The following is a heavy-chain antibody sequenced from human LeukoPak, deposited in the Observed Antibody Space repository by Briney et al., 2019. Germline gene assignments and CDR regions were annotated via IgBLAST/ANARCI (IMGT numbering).Heavy chain of an antibody. J-gene: IGHJ4*02. V-gene: IGHV1-2*02. CDR1: GYTFTGYY. D-gene: IGHD2-15*01. Sequence: ASVKVSCKASGYTFTGYYMHWVRQAPGQGLEWMGWINPNSGGTNYAQKFQGRVTMTRDTSISTVYMELSRLRSDDTAVYYCARDAWGGGRPSDYWGQGTLVTVSS. CDR3: ARDAWGGGRPSDY. CDR2: INPNSGGT.